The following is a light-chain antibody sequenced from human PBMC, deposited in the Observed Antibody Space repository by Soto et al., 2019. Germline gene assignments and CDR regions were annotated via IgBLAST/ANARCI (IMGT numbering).Light chain of an antibody. CDR1: SSDVGGYNY. J-gene: IGLJ1*01. CDR3: SSYTSSSTLV. V-gene: IGLV2-14*01. CDR2: EVS. Sequence: QSVLTQPASVSGSPGQSITISCTGTSSDVGGYNYVSWYQQHPGKAPKLMIYEVSNRPSGVSNRFSGSKSGNTASLTISGLQAEDEADYYCSSYTSSSTLVFGPVTKVTVL.